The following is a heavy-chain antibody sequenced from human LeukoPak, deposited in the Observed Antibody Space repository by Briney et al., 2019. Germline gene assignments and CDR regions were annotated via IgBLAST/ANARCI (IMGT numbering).Heavy chain of an antibody. Sequence: SETLSLTCTVSGGSISSYYWGWIRQPAGKGLEWIGRIYTSGSTNYNPSLKSRVTMSVDTSKNQFSLKLSSVTAADTAVYYCAGMTTVVTENWNYYYYGMDVWGQGTTVTVSS. V-gene: IGHV4-4*07. CDR1: GGSISSYY. CDR3: AGMTTVVTENWNYYYYGMDV. D-gene: IGHD4-23*01. CDR2: IYTSGST. J-gene: IGHJ6*02.